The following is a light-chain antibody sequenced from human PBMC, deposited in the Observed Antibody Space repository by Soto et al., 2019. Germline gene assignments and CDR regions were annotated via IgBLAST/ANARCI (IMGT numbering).Light chain of an antibody. V-gene: IGLV2-8*01. CDR1: GSDIGAYNF. J-gene: IGLJ3*02. CDR2: GVT. CDR3: YSYAGRNIWV. Sequence: QSALAQPPSASGSPGQSVTISCTGSGSDIGAYNFVSWYQQYPGKAPKLMIFGVTERPSGVPARFSGSKSGNTASLTVSGLQADDEAVYYCYSYAGRNIWVFGGGTKLTVL.